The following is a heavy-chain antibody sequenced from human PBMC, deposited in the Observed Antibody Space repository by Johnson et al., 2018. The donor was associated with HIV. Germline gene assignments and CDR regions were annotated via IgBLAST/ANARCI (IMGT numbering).Heavy chain of an antibody. V-gene: IGHV3-30*14. Sequence: VQLVESGGGVVQPGRSLRLSCAASGFTFSSYAMHWVRQAPGKGLEWVAVISYDGSNKYYADSVKGRFTISRDNSKKTLYLTMNRLRAEDTAVYYCAREHDDPHYYDRGGAFDIWGKGTMVTVSP. CDR3: AREHDDPHYYDRGGAFDI. CDR1: GFTFSSYA. CDR2: ISYDGSNK. J-gene: IGHJ3*02. D-gene: IGHD3-22*01.